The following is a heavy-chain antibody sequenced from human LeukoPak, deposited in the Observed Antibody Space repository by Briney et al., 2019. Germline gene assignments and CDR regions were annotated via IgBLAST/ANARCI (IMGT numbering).Heavy chain of an antibody. D-gene: IGHD3-10*01. Sequence: PSQTLSLTCTVSGGSISSGSYYWSWIRQPAGKGLEWIGRIYTSGSTNYNPSLKSRVTISVDTSKNQFSLKLSSVTAADTAVYYCARDHMVRGVTTYYFDYWGQGTLVTVSS. J-gene: IGHJ4*02. CDR3: ARDHMVRGVTTYYFDY. CDR2: IYTSGST. V-gene: IGHV4-61*02. CDR1: GGSISSGSYY.